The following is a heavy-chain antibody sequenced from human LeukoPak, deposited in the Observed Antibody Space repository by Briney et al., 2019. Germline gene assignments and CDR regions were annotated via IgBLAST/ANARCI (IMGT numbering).Heavy chain of an antibody. D-gene: IGHD3-22*01. CDR3: ASEVWDYYDSSGSLDY. J-gene: IGHJ4*02. Sequence: SQTLSLTCTVSGGSISSGSYYWSWIRQPAGKGLEWMGRIYTSGSTNYNPSLKSRVTISVDTSKNQFSLKLSSVTAADTAVYYCASEVWDYYDSSGSLDYWGQGTLVTVSS. CDR2: IYTSGST. CDR1: GGSISSGSYY. V-gene: IGHV4-61*02.